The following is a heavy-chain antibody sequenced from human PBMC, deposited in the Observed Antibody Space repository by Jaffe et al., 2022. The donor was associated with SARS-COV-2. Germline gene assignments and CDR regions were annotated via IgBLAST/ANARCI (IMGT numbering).Heavy chain of an antibody. D-gene: IGHD4-17*01. J-gene: IGHJ6*02. Sequence: EVQLVESGGGLVQPGGSLRLSCAASGFTFSSYEMNWVRQAPGKGLEWVSYISSSGSSIYYADSVKGRFTISRDNAKNSLYLQMNSLRAEDTAVYYCARGPTVVTRGGDYYYYGMDVWGQGTTVTVSS. CDR1: GFTFSSYE. CDR2: ISSSGSSI. V-gene: IGHV3-48*03. CDR3: ARGPTVVTRGGDYYYYGMDV.